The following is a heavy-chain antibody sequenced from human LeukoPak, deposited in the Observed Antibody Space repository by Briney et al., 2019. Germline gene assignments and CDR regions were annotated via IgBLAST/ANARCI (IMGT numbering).Heavy chain of an antibody. V-gene: IGHV4-4*07. CDR2: IYSTGTT. Sequence: SETLSLTCTVSGGSISSYYWSWIRQPAGKGLEWIGRIYSTGTTNYNPSLKSRVTLSLDTSKSQFSLNLDSLTAADTAVYYCARHFYFAFDNWGQGTLVTVSS. CDR3: ARHFYFAFDN. D-gene: IGHD2/OR15-2a*01. CDR1: GGSISSYY. J-gene: IGHJ4*02.